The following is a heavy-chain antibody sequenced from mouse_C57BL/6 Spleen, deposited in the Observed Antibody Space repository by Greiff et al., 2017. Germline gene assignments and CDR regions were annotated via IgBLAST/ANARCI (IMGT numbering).Heavy chain of an antibody. V-gene: IGHV5-4*01. CDR2: ISDGGSYT. Sequence: VQLKESGGGLVKPGGSLKLSCAVSGFTFSSYAMSWVRQTPEKRLEWVATISDGGSYTYYPDNVKGRFTISRDNAKNNLYLQMSHLKSEDTAMYYCARSYYYGSTAYFDVWGTGTTVTVSS. J-gene: IGHJ1*03. CDR3: ARSYYYGSTAYFDV. D-gene: IGHD1-1*01. CDR1: GFTFSSYA.